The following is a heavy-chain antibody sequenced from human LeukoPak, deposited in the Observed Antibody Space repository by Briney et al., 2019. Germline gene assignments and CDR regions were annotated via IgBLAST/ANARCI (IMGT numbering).Heavy chain of an antibody. Sequence: PSETLSLTCTVSGGSISSGSYCWSWIRQPAGKGLEWIGSIYYSGSTYYNPSLKSRVTISVDTSKNQFSLKLSSVTAADTAVYYCARLPTVTFFDYWGQGTLVTVSS. V-gene: IGHV4-39*01. J-gene: IGHJ4*02. CDR1: GGSISSGSYC. CDR2: IYYSGST. D-gene: IGHD4-17*01. CDR3: ARLPTVTFFDY.